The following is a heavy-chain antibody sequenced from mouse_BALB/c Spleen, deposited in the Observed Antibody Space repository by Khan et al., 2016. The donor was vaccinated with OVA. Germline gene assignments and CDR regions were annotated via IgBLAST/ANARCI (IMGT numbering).Heavy chain of an antibody. CDR1: GYSITSDYA. Sequence: EVQLQESGPGLVKPSQSLSLTCTVTGYSITSDYAWNWIRQFPGNKLEWMGYIKYSGSTSYNPSLKSRISISRDTSKNQFFLQLNSVTTEDTATYYWARSGTISTVVVTDFDFWGQGTTLTVSS. J-gene: IGHJ2*01. CDR2: IKYSGST. CDR3: ARSGTISTVVVTDFDF. V-gene: IGHV3-2*02. D-gene: IGHD1-1*01.